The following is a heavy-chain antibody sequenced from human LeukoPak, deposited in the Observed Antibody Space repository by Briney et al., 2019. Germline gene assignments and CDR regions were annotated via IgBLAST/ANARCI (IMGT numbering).Heavy chain of an antibody. Sequence: GGSLRLSCAASGFTFSSFGMSWVRQAPGKGLEWVSSISGSGSTAYFADSAKGRFTISRDNSKNTLYLQMDSLRAEDTAVYYCAKGTSKPDYWGQGTLVTVSS. V-gene: IGHV3-23*01. CDR2: ISGSGSTA. D-gene: IGHD1/OR15-1a*01. CDR3: AKGTSKPDY. J-gene: IGHJ4*02. CDR1: GFTFSSFG.